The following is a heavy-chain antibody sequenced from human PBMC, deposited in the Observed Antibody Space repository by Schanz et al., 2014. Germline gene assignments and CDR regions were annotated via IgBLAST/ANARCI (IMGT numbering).Heavy chain of an antibody. Sequence: QVQLVQSGAEVKKPGASVKVSCKASGGTFSSYTISWVRQAPGQGLEWMGRIIPSLGLAKYEQKFQDKVTITADKSTSPAYMDLSSLRPEDTAVYYCARLSVAGRPHVNYWYFDLWGRGTLVTVSS. J-gene: IGHJ2*01. CDR3: ARLSVAGRPHVNYWYFDL. CDR1: GGTFSSYT. D-gene: IGHD6-19*01. V-gene: IGHV1-69*02. CDR2: IIPSLGLA.